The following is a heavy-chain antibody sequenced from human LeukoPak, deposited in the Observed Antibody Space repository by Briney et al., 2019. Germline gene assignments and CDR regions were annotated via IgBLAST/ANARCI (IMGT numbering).Heavy chain of an antibody. D-gene: IGHD2-21*01. CDR1: GFTFSSYW. CDR3: ARDRVINWFDP. J-gene: IGHJ5*02. V-gene: IGHV3-74*01. Sequence: PGGSLRLSCAASGFTFSSYWMHWVRQAPGKGLVWVSRINSVGSSTNYADSMKGRFTISRDNAKNTLYLQMNSLRAEDTAVYYCARDRVINWFDPWGQGTLVTVSS. CDR2: INSVGSST.